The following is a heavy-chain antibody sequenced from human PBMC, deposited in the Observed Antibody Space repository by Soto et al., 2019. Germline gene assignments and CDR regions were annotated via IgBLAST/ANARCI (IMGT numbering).Heavy chain of an antibody. V-gene: IGHV4-34*01. CDR1: GGSFRGYY. CDR2: INHSGST. J-gene: IGHJ6*03. CDR3: ARGLVPAAIRTYYYYMDV. D-gene: IGHD2-2*01. Sequence: PSETLALTCAVYGGSFRGYYWSWIRPPPGKGLEWIGEINHSGSTNYNPSLKSRVTISVDTSKNQFSLKLSSVTAADTAVYYCARGLVPAAIRTYYYYMDVWGKGTTVTVSS.